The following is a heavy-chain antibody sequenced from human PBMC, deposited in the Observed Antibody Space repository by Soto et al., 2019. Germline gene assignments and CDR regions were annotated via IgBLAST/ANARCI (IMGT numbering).Heavy chain of an antibody. CDR2: ISGSGGST. D-gene: IGHD5-18*01. V-gene: IGHV3-23*01. Sequence: GGSLRLSCAASGFTFSSYAMSWVRQAPGKGLEWVSAISGSGGSTYYADSVKGRFTISRDNSKNTLYLQMNSLRAEHTAVYYCAKSPRERGYSSGPRPGPNYFDYWGQGTLVTVSS. CDR3: AKSPRERGYSSGPRPGPNYFDY. CDR1: GFTFSSYA. J-gene: IGHJ4*02.